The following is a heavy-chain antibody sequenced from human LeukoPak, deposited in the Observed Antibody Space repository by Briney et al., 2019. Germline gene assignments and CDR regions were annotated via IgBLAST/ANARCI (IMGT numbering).Heavy chain of an antibody. Sequence: ASVKVSCKTSGGTFSNYAINWVRQAPGQGLEWMGWINPNSGGTNYAQKFQGRVTMTRDTSISTAYMELSRLRSDDTAVYYCARETYGDDAFDIWGQGTMVTVSS. CDR3: ARETYGDDAFDI. J-gene: IGHJ3*02. CDR2: INPNSGGT. V-gene: IGHV1-2*02. D-gene: IGHD4-17*01. CDR1: GGTFSNYA.